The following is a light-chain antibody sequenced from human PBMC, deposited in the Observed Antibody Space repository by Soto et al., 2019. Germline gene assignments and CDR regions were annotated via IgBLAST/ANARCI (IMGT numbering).Light chain of an antibody. CDR2: KAS. Sequence: DIQMTQSPSTLSASVGDRVTITCRASQSISSWLAWYQQKPGKAPKLLIYKASSLESGVPSRFSGSGSGTDFTLTISSLQPEDFATYYCQQSYSTPITFGQGTRLEIK. J-gene: IGKJ5*01. CDR1: QSISSW. CDR3: QQSYSTPIT. V-gene: IGKV1-5*03.